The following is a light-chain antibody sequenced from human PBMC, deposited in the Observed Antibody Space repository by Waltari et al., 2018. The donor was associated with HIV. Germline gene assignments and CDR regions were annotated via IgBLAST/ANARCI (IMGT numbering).Light chain of an antibody. J-gene: IGLJ2*01. CDR2: EVD. Sequence: QSALPQPAPVSGSPGQSITISCTGITTDVSSSNLSSWSHHHPGKAPKLMIFEVDKRPSGVSNRFSGSKSGNTASLTISWLQAEDEADYYCCSYASSGTFVVFGGGTNLTVL. CDR1: TTDVSSSNL. V-gene: IGLV2-23*02. CDR3: CSYASSGTFVV.